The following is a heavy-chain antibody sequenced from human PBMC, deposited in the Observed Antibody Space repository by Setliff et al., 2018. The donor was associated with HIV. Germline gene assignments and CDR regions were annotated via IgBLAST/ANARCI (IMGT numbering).Heavy chain of an antibody. CDR1: GFTFGSYA. J-gene: IGHJ6*01. V-gene: IGHV3-23*01. CDR2: ISGSGDST. Sequence: GSLRLSCAPSGFTFGSYAMSWVRQAPGKGLAWVSVISGSGDSTFYADSLKGRFTISRDNSKNTLYLQMNSLRAEDTAVYYCAKTLPTLYPPHDYYFAMDVWG. D-gene: IGHD2-15*01. CDR3: AKTLPTLYPPHDYYFAMDV.